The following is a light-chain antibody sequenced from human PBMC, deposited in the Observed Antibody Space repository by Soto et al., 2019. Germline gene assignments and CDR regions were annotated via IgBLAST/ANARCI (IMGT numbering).Light chain of an antibody. V-gene: IGKV1-39*01. CDR1: QSINSY. CDR3: QQSYISPLT. J-gene: IGKJ5*01. CDR2: TAS. Sequence: DIPMTQSPSSLSASLGDRVTITCRASQSINSYLNWYQQKPGKAPKLLIYTASSLQSGVPSRFSGSGSGTDFTLTISSLQPEDFATYYCQQSYISPLTFGQGTRLEIK.